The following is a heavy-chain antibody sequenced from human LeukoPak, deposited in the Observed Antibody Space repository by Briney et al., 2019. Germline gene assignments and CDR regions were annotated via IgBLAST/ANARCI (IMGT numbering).Heavy chain of an antibody. Sequence: GGSLRLSCAASGFTVSSNYMNWVRQTPERGLEWISYISGRAINKNYADSVKGRFTISRDDAENALYLQMNNLRAEDTAVYYCAKEGGGYRLFEFWGQGTLVTVSS. J-gene: IGHJ4*02. CDR2: ISGRAINK. D-gene: IGHD5-12*01. CDR1: GFTVSSNY. V-gene: IGHV3-48*04. CDR3: AKEGGGYRLFEF.